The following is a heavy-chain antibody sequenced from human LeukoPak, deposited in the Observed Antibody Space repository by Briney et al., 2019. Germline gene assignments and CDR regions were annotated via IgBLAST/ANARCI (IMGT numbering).Heavy chain of an antibody. Sequence: GGSLRLSCAASGFTFSSYGMYWVRQAPGKGLEWVAFIRYDGSKYYADSVKGRFTVSRDNSKNTLYLQMRSLRAEDTAVYYCAKGGGYEAQYYYYLDVWGKGTTVTISS. CDR1: GFTFSSYG. CDR3: AKGGGYEAQYYYYLDV. J-gene: IGHJ6*03. CDR2: IRYDGSK. D-gene: IGHD5-12*01. V-gene: IGHV3-30*02.